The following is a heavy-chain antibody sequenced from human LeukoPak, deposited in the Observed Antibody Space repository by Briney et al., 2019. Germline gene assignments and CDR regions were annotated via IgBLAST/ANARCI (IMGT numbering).Heavy chain of an antibody. D-gene: IGHD3-22*01. J-gene: IGHJ4*02. V-gene: IGHV1-18*01. CDR3: ARDLFRTMIDPYYFDY. CDR2: ISAYNGNT. CDR1: GYTFTCYG. Sequence: ASVKVSCKASGYTFTCYGISWVRQAPGQGLEWMGWISAYNGNTNYAQKLQGRVTMTTDTSTSTAYMELRSLRSDDTAVYYCARDLFRTMIDPYYFDYWGQGTLVTVSS.